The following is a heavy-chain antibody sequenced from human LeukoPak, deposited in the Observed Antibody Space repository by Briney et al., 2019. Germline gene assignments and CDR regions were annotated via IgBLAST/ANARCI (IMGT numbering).Heavy chain of an antibody. Sequence: SETLSLTCTVSGYSISSGYYWSWIRQPAGKGLEWIGRIYTSGTTHYNPSLKSRVTMSVDTSKNQFSLKLSSVTAADTAVYYCARLSTVTTSFDYWGQGTLVTVSS. CDR2: IYTSGTT. V-gene: IGHV4-4*07. CDR1: GYSISSGYY. CDR3: ARLSTVTTSFDY. D-gene: IGHD4-17*01. J-gene: IGHJ4*02.